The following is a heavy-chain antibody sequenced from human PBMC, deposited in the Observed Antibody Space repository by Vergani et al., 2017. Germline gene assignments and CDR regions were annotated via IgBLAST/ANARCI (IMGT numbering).Heavy chain of an antibody. D-gene: IGHD2-2*01. CDR2: ILYDGSNK. J-gene: IGHJ6*02. V-gene: IGHV3-30*18. CDR3: AKGGSTSCYIRCTDYYYDGMDV. Sequence: QVQLVESGGGVVQPGRSLRLSCAASGFTFSSYGMHWVRQAPGKGLEWVAVILYDGSNKYYADSVKGRFTISRDNSKNTLYLQMNILRAEDTAIYYCAKGGSTSCYIRCTDYYYDGMDVWGQGTTVTVSS. CDR1: GFTFSSYG.